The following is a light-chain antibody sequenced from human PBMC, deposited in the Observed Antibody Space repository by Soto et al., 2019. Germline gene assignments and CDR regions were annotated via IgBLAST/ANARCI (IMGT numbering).Light chain of an antibody. J-gene: IGLJ2*01. CDR2: GNS. CDR1: SSNIGAGYD. CDR3: QSYDSSLSGNVV. V-gene: IGLV1-40*01. Sequence: QAVVTQPPSVSGAPGQRVTISCTGSSSNIGAGYDVHWYQQLPGTAPKLLIYGNSNRPSGVPDRFSGSKSGTSASLAITGLQAEDEAEYYCQSYDSSLSGNVVFGGGTKLTVL.